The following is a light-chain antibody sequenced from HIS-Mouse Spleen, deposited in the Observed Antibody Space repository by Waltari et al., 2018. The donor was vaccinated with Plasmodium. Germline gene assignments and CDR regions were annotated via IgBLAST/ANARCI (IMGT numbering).Light chain of an antibody. CDR1: ALPNKY. Sequence: SYELTQPPSVSVSPGHTARITCSGDALPNKYAYWYQQTSGQAPVLVIYEDSKRPSGIPERFSGSSSGTMATLTISGAQVEDEADYYCYSTDSSGNHRVFGGGTKLTVL. J-gene: IGLJ3*02. CDR2: EDS. CDR3: YSTDSSGNHRV. V-gene: IGLV3-10*01.